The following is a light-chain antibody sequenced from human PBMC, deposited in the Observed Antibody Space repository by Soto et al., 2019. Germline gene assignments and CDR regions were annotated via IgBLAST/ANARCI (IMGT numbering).Light chain of an antibody. Sequence: QSALTQPASVSGSPGQSITISCTGTSSDVGGYNYVSWYQQYPGKAPKLMIYEVSNRPSGVSNRFSGSKSGNTASLTISGLQAEDEADYYCSSYTSSSIHFGGGTKLTVL. V-gene: IGLV2-14*01. CDR3: SSYTSSSIH. CDR2: EVS. J-gene: IGLJ2*01. CDR1: SSDVGGYNY.